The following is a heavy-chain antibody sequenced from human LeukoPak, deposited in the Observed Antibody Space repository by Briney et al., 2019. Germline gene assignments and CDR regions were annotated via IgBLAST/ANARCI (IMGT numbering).Heavy chain of an antibody. CDR3: ARDYYDSSGPEPAFDI. CDR2: IYSGGST. J-gene: IGHJ3*02. CDR1: GFTASSNY. V-gene: IGHV3-53*01. Sequence: SGGSLRLSCAASGFTASSNYMSWVRQAPGKGLEWVSVIYSGGSTYYADSVKGRFTISRDNSKNTLHLQMNSLRAEDTAVYYCARDYYDSSGPEPAFDIWGQGTMVTVSS. D-gene: IGHD3-22*01.